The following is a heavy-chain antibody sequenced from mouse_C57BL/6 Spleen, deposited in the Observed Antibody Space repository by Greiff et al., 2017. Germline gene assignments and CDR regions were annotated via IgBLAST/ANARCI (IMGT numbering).Heavy chain of an antibody. CDR1: GYTFTSYW. CDR2: IHPSDSDT. V-gene: IGHV1-74*01. D-gene: IGHD2-3*01. J-gene: IGHJ3*01. Sequence: QVQLQQPGAELVKPGASVKVSCKASGYTFTSYWMHWVKQRPGQGLEWIGRIHPSDSDTNYNQKFKGKATLTVDKSSSTAYMQLSILTSEDSAVYYGAIGYDGYYVEAWFAYWGQGTLVTVSA. CDR3: AIGYDGYYVEAWFAY.